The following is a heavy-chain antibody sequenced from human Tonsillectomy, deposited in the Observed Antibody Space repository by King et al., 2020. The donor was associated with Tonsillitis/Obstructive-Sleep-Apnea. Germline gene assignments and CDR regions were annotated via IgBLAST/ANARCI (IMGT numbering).Heavy chain of an antibody. CDR3: AQTGGLGYCSSTSCSYNWFAP. J-gene: IGHJ5*02. CDR1: GFSLSTSGVG. D-gene: IGHD2-2*01. V-gene: IGHV2-5*02. CDR2: IYWDDDK. Sequence: TLKESGPTLVKPTQNLTLTCTFSGFSLSTSGVGVGWIRQPPGKELEWLALIYWDDDKRYSPSLKSRLTITKDTSKNQVVLTMTNMDPVDTATYYCAQTGGLGYCSSTSCSYNWFAPWGQGTLGTVSS.